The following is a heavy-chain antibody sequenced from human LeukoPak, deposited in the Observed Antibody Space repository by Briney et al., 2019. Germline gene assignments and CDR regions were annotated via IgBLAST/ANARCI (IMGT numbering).Heavy chain of an antibody. D-gene: IGHD6-13*01. Sequence: GRSLRLSCAASGFTFSSYAMHWVRQAPGKGLEWVAVISYDGSNKYYADSVKGRFTISRDNSKNTLYLQMNSLRAEDTAVYYCARSYSSSWYRCYDYWGQGTLVTVSS. J-gene: IGHJ4*02. CDR1: GFTFSSYA. CDR2: ISYDGSNK. CDR3: ARSYSSSWYRCYDY. V-gene: IGHV3-30-3*01.